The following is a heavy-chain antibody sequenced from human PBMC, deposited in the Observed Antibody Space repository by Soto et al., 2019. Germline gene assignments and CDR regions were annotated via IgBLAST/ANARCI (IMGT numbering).Heavy chain of an antibody. CDR2: ISPDGSNR. V-gene: IGHV3-74*01. CDR3: ESWGHIVPVSPTDLDH. CDR1: GFTFSTYW. D-gene: IGHD2-21*01. J-gene: IGHJ4*02. Sequence: EVQLMESGGGLAQPGGSLRLSCAASGFTFSTYWMNWVRQTPGKGLMWVSRISPDGSNRGYADSVEGRFTVSRDNAKNTLYLQMHSLRAEDTAMYYCESWGHIVPVSPTDLDHWGEGTLVTVSS.